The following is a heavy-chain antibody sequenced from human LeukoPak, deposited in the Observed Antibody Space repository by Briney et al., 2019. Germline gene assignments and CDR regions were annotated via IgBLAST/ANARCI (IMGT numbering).Heavy chain of an antibody. V-gene: IGHV4-59*08. CDR3: ATNHNYGDFPY. CDR2: IYYSGST. J-gene: IGHJ4*02. Sequence: SETLSLTYTVSGGSIGSYYWSWIRQPPGKGLEWIGYIYYSGSTNYNPSLKSRVTISVDTSKNQFSLKLSSVTAADTAVYYCATNHNYGDFPYWGQGTLVTVSS. CDR1: GGSIGSYY. D-gene: IGHD4-17*01.